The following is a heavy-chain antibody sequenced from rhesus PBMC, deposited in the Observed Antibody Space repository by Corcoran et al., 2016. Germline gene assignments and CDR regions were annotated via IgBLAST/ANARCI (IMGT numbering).Heavy chain of an antibody. CDR3: AKVSDSSYMYFDY. CDR1: GFTFSSYD. D-gene: IGHD3-28*01. CDR2: ISNGGGST. Sequence: EVQLVESGGGLVQPGGSLRLSCAASGFTFSSYDMSWVCQAPGKGLEWVSYISNGGGSTYSADSVKGRFTISRDNSNNTLSLQINSLRAEDTAVYYCAKVSDSSYMYFDYWGQGVLVTVSS. V-gene: IGHV3S5*01. J-gene: IGHJ4*01.